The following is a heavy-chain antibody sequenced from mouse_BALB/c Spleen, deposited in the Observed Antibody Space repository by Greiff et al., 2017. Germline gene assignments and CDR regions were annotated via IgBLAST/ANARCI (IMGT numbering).Heavy chain of an antibody. Sequence: EVKLMESGGGLVQPGGSRKLSCAASGFTFSSFGMHWVRQAPEKGLEWVAYISSGSSTIYYADTVKGRFTISRDNPKNTLFLQMTSLRSEDTAMYYCARGNGNYVGWFAYWGQGTLVTVSA. CDR2: ISSGSSTI. V-gene: IGHV5-17*02. CDR3: ARGNGNYVGWFAY. J-gene: IGHJ3*01. D-gene: IGHD2-1*01. CDR1: GFTFSSFG.